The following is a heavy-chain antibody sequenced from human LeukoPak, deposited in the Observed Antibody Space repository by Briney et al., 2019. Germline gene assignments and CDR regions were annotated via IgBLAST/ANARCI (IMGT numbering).Heavy chain of an antibody. J-gene: IGHJ4*02. Sequence: ASVKVSCKASGYTFTSYAMNWVRQAPGQGLEWMGWINTNTGDPTYAQGFTGRFVFSLDTSVSTAYLQISSLKAEDTAVYYCARSVDTAMVGPESPDYWGQGTLVTVSS. CDR1: GYTFTSYA. D-gene: IGHD5-18*01. V-gene: IGHV7-4-1*02. CDR3: ARSVDTAMVGPESPDY. CDR2: INTNTGDP.